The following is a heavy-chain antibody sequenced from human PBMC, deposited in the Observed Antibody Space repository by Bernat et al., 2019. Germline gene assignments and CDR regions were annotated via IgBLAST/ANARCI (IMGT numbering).Heavy chain of an antibody. D-gene: IGHD6-19*01. CDR2: RTITSSQT. J-gene: IGHJ4*02. CDR3: ASHLRGAVAGHNY. Sequence: GKRGEEGGGGGKKGGSLRREGGEAGGTGREDFMSWIRQAPGKGGEGGGGRTITSSQTNYGDAVKGRFTISRDNARNSLYLQMNSLRAEDTAVYYCASHLRGAVAGHNYWGQGTLVTVSS. CDR1: GGTGREDF. V-gene: IGHV3-11*06.